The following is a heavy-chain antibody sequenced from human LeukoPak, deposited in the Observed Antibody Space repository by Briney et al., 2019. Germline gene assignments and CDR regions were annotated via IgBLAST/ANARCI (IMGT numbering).Heavy chain of an antibody. CDR2: IYYSGST. CDR1: GGSISSSSYY. CDR3: ARQGLLRFGRGNWFDP. Sequence: SETLSLTCTVSGGSISSSSYYWGWIRQPPGKGLEWIGSIYYSGSTYYNPSLKSRVTISVDTSKNQFSLKLSSVTAADTAVYYCARQGLLRFGRGNWFDPWGQGTLVTVSS. V-gene: IGHV4-39*01. D-gene: IGHD3-10*01. J-gene: IGHJ5*02.